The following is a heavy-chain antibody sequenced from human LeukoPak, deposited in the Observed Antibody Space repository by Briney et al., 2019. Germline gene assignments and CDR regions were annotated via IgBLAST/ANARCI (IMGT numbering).Heavy chain of an antibody. V-gene: IGHV1-8*01. CDR2: MNPNSVNT. D-gene: IGHD6-19*01. CDR1: GYTFTSYD. Sequence: ASVKVSCKDSGYTFTSYDINWVRQATGQGLEWMGWMNPNSVNTVYAQKFQGRVTMTRNTSISTAYMELSSLRSEDTAVYYCARGVGVAGTNYYYYYMDVWGKGTTVTVSS. CDR3: ARGVGVAGTNYYYYYMDV. J-gene: IGHJ6*03.